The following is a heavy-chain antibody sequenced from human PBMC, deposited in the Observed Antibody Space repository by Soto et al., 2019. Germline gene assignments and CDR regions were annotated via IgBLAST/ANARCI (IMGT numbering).Heavy chain of an antibody. V-gene: IGHV3-21*01. CDR1: GFTFSSYS. CDR3: ARAPRGGGINWFDP. J-gene: IGHJ5*02. Sequence: PGGSLRLSCAASGFTFSSYSMNWVRQAPGKGLEWVSSISSSSSYIYYADSVKGRFTISRDNAKNSLYLQMNSLRAEDTAVYYCARAPRGGGINWFDPWGQGTLVTVSS. D-gene: IGHD3-16*01. CDR2: ISSSSSYI.